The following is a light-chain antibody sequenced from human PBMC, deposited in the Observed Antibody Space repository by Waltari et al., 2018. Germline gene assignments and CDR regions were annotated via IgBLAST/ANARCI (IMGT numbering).Light chain of an antibody. Sequence: QSVLTQPPSASGTPGQRVTISCSVRTTTIGRNHVYWYQPLPGTTPKLVIYMSNQRPSGVPDRFSGSKSGTSASLAISGLRSDDEADYYCAAWDDSLNVILFGGGTKLTVL. CDR3: AAWDDSLNVIL. CDR2: MSN. J-gene: IGLJ2*01. CDR1: TTTIGRNH. V-gene: IGLV1-47*01.